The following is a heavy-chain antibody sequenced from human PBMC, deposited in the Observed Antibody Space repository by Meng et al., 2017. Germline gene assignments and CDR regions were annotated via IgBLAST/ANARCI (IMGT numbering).Heavy chain of an antibody. Sequence: GGSLRLSCAASGFTFSSYWMHWVRQAPGKGLVWVSRINSDGSSTSYADSVKGRFTISRDNTKNTLYLQMNSLRAEDTAVYYCARGRGKLISAPADYWGQGTLVTVSS. D-gene: IGHD3-16*01. CDR1: GFTFSSYW. V-gene: IGHV3-74*01. J-gene: IGHJ4*02. CDR2: INSDGSST. CDR3: ARGRGKLISAPADY.